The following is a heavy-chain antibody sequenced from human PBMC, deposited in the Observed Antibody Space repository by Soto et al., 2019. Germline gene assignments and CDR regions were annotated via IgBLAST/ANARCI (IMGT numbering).Heavy chain of an antibody. CDR2: ISTYNGRT. J-gene: IGHJ4*02. V-gene: IGHV1-18*01. D-gene: IGHD3-22*01. CDR3: AREAPGDYDTSGYYYDVELDY. CDR1: GYTFTNYG. Sequence: QVQPVQSGAEVKKPGASVKVSCKSSGYTFTNYGISWVRQAPGQGLEWMGWISTYNGRTNYAQKFQGRVTMSTDTSTSTAYMELRSLTSDDTAVYYCAREAPGDYDTSGYYYDVELDYWGQGTLVTVSS.